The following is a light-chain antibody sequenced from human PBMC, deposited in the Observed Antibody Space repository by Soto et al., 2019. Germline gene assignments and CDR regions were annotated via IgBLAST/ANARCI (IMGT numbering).Light chain of an antibody. CDR3: QQLNSYPIT. Sequence: IQLTQSPSFLSASVGDRVTITCRASQGISSYLAWYQQKPGKAPKLLIYAASTLQSGVPSRFSGSGSGTEFTLTISSLQPEDFATHYCQQLNSYPITFGHGTRLEIX. CDR1: QGISSY. V-gene: IGKV1-9*01. CDR2: AAS. J-gene: IGKJ5*01.